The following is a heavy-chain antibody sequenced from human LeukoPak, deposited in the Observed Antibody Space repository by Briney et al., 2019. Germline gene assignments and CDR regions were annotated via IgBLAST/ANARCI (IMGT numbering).Heavy chain of an antibody. V-gene: IGHV1-3*01. CDR2: INAGNGNT. Sequence: ASVKVSCKASGYTFTSYAMYLVRQAPGQRLEWMGWINAGNGNTKYSQKFQGRVTITRDTSASTAYMELSNLRSEDTAVYYCAREIGSYYRYFDYWGQGTLVTVSS. CDR3: AREIGSYYRYFDY. D-gene: IGHD1-26*01. J-gene: IGHJ4*02. CDR1: GYTFTSYA.